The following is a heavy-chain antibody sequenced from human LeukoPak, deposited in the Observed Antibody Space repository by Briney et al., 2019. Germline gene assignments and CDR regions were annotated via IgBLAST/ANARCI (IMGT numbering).Heavy chain of an antibody. Sequence: GGSPRLSCAASGFTFSSYAMSWVRQAPGKGLEWVSAISGSGGSTYYADSVKGRFTISRDNSKNTLYLQMNSLKDDDTAVYYCAKSDSFDFWGQGTLVTVSS. CDR1: GFTFSSYA. D-gene: IGHD2-15*01. V-gene: IGHV3-23*01. CDR2: ISGSGGST. J-gene: IGHJ4*02. CDR3: AKSDSFDF.